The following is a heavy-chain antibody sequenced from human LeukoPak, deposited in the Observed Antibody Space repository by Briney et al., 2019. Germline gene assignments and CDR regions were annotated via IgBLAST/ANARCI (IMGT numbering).Heavy chain of an antibody. CDR3: TTPEACSSTSCYSFYYYYGMDV. CDR1: GFTFSNAW. D-gene: IGHD2-2*01. Sequence: GGSLRLSCAASGFTFSNAWMSWVRQAPGKGLEWVGRIKSKTDGGTTDYAAPVKGRFTISRDDSKNTLYLQMNSLKTEDTAVYYCTTPEACSSTSCYSFYYYYGMDVWGSGTTVTVSS. J-gene: IGHJ6*04. CDR2: IKSKTDGGTT. V-gene: IGHV3-15*01.